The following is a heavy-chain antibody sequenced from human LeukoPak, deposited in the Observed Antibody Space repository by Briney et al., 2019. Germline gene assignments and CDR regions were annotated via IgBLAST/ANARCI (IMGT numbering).Heavy chain of an antibody. CDR2: INHSGST. CDR1: GGSFSGYY. CDR3: AQGAATIISRPKKNAFDI. J-gene: IGHJ3*02. Sequence: SETLSLTCAVYGGSFSGYYWSWIRQPPGKGLEWIGEINHSGSTNYNPSLKSRVTISVDTSKNQFSLKLSSVTAADTAVYYCAQGAATIISRPKKNAFDIWGQGTMVTVSS. D-gene: IGHD5-24*01. V-gene: IGHV4-34*01.